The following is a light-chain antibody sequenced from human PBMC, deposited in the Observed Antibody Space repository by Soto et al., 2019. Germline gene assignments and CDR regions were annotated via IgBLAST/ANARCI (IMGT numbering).Light chain of an antibody. CDR1: QSVSSY. J-gene: IGKJ2*01. CDR2: DAS. Sequence: EIVLTQSPATLSLSPGERATLSCRASQSVSSYLAWYQQKPGQAPRLLISDASNRATGIPARFSGSGSGTDITLTISSLEPEDFAVYYCQQRSNWPYTFGQGTKLEIK. V-gene: IGKV3-11*01. CDR3: QQRSNWPYT.